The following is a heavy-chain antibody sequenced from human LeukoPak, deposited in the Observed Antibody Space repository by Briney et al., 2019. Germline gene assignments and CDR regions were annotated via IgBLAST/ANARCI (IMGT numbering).Heavy chain of an antibody. D-gene: IGHD4-17*01. CDR3: ARDHDYGDYGAFDY. Sequence: GGSLRLSCAASGFTFSSYSMNWVRQAPGKGLEWVSSISSSSSYIYYADSVKGRFTISRDNAKNSLYLQMNSLRAEDTAVYYCARDHDYGDYGAFDYWGQGTLVTVSS. CDR2: ISSSSSYI. CDR1: GFTFSSYS. J-gene: IGHJ4*02. V-gene: IGHV3-21*04.